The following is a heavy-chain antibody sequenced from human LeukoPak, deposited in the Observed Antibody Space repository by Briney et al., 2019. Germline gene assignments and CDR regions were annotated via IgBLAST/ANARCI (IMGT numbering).Heavy chain of an antibody. D-gene: IGHD5-18*01. CDR1: GGSISSSSYY. CDR3: ARQGYSYGYYYYYMDV. CDR2: IYYSGST. Sequence: PSETLSLTCTVSGGSISSSSYYWGWIRQHPGKGLEWIGSIYYSGSTYYNPSLKSRVTISVDTSKNQFSLKLSSVTAADTAVYYCARQGYSYGYYYYYMDVWGKGTTVTISS. J-gene: IGHJ6*03. V-gene: IGHV4-39*01.